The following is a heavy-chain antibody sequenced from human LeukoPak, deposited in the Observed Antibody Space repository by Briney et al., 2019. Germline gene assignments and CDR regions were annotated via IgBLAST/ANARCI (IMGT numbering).Heavy chain of an antibody. CDR1: GFTFDDYA. Sequence: GGSLRLSCAASGFTFDDYAMHWVRHAPGKGLEWVSGISWNSGSIGYADSVKGRFTISRDNAKNSLYLQMNSLRAEDMALCYCAKGNYYYYYMEVWGKGATVTVSS. CDR2: ISWNSGSI. CDR3: AKGNYYYYYMEV. J-gene: IGHJ6*03. V-gene: IGHV3-9*03.